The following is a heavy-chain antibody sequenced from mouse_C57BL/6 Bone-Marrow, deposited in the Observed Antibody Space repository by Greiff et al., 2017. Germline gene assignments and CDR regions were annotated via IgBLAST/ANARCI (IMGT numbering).Heavy chain of an antibody. CDR2: INPNNGGT. Sequence: DVKLQQSGPELVKPGASVKISCKASGYTFTDYYMNWVKQSHGKSLEWIGDINPNNGGTSYNQKFKGKATLTVDKSSSTAYMELRSLTSEDSAVYYCARDYGSRYYFDYWGQGTTLTVSS. CDR3: ARDYGSRYYFDY. CDR1: GYTFTDYY. J-gene: IGHJ2*01. V-gene: IGHV1-26*01. D-gene: IGHD1-1*01.